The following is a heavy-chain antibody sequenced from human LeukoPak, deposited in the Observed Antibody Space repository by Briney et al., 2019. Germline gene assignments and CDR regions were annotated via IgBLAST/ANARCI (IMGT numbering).Heavy chain of an antibody. D-gene: IGHD6-19*01. CDR1: GFTFSSYA. CDR2: ISYDGSNK. J-gene: IGHJ3*02. Sequence: GGSLRLSCAASGFTFSSYAMHWVRQAPGKGLEWVAVISYDGSNKYYADSVKGRFTISRDNSKNTLYLQMNSLRAEDTAVYYCARGGIAVALDAFDIWGQGTMVTVSS. CDR3: ARGGIAVALDAFDI. V-gene: IGHV3-30-3*01.